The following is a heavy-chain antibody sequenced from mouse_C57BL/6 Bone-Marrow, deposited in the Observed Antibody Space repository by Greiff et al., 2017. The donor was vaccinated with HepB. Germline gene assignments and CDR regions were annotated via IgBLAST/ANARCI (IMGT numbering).Heavy chain of an antibody. V-gene: IGHV5-17*01. J-gene: IGHJ4*01. CDR3: ATYYYYAMDY. CDR1: GFTFSDYG. CDR2: ISSGSSTI. Sequence: EVKLVESGGGLVKPGGSLKLSCAASGFTFSDYGMHWVRQAPEKGLEWVAYISSGSSTIYYADTVKGRFTISRDNAKNTRFLQMTSLRSEDTAMYYCATYYYYAMDYWGQGTSVTVSS. D-gene: IGHD2-10*01.